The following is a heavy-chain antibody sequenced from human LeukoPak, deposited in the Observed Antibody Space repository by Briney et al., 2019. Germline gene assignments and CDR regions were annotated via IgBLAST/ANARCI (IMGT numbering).Heavy chain of an antibody. CDR2: INPNSGGT. V-gene: IGHV1-2*02. CDR1: GYTFTGYY. J-gene: IGHJ6*03. D-gene: IGHD2-2*01. CDR3: ARDLPARYCSSTSCYYYYMDV. Sequence: PEASVKVSCKASGYTFTGYYMHWVRQAPGQGLEWMGWINPNSGGTNYAQKFQGRVTMTRDTSISTAYMELSRLRSDDTAVYYCARDLPARYCSSTSCYYYYMDVWGKGTTVTVSS.